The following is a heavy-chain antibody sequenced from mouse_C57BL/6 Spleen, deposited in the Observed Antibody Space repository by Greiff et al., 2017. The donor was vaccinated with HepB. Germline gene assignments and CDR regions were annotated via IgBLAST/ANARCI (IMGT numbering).Heavy chain of an antibody. CDR2: IRSKSNNYAT. V-gene: IGHV10-1*01. J-gene: IGHJ4*01. CDR1: GFSFNTYA. Sequence: EVKLVESGGGLVQPKGSLKLSCAASGFSFNTYAMNWVRQAPGKGLEWVARIRSKSNNYATYYADSVKDRFTISRDDSESMLYLQMNNLKTEDTAMYYCVRDYYGMDYAMDYWGQGTSVTVSS. D-gene: IGHD1-1*01. CDR3: VRDYYGMDYAMDY.